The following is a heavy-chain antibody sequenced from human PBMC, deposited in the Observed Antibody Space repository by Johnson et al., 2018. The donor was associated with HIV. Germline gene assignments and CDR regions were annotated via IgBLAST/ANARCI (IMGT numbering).Heavy chain of an antibody. D-gene: IGHD3-10*01. J-gene: IGHJ3*02. CDR3: AKPYGSGSYDAFDI. CDR2: IWYDGSNK. V-gene: IGHV3-33*06. CDR1: GFTFSSYV. Sequence: QVQLVESGGGVVQPGRSMRLSCEASGFTFSSYVMHWVRQAPGKGLEWVAVIWYDGSNKYYADSVKGRFTISRDNSKNTLYLQMNSLRAEDTAVYYCAKPYGSGSYDAFDIWGQGTMVTVSS.